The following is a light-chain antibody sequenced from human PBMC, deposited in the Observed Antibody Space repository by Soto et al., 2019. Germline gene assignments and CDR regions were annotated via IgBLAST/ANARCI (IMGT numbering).Light chain of an antibody. V-gene: IGKV3-15*01. CDR2: GAS. J-gene: IGKJ1*01. CDR1: QSVSNK. CDR3: QKYSNWPLT. Sequence: EIVMTQSPATLSVSPGERVSLSCRASQSVSNKFAWYQQKPGQAPRLLIYGASRRATGILARCSGNGSVTEFTLTIGGMQSEDFAVYYCQKYSNWPLTFGQGTKVEIK.